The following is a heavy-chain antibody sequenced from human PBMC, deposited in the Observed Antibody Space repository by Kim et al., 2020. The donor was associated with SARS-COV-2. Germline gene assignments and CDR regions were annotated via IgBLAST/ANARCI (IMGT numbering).Heavy chain of an antibody. D-gene: IGHD3-3*01. J-gene: IGHJ4*02. CDR1: GFTFSSYG. V-gene: IGHV3-30-3*01. CDR2: ISYDGTDK. CDR3: ARVGVRFLEWYQLDY. Sequence: GGSLRLSCGASGFTFSSYGIHWVRQAPGKGLEWVAVISYDGTDKYYADSVKGRFTISRDNSKNTLYLQMSSLRAEDTAVYYCARVGVRFLEWYQLDYWGQGTLVTVSS.